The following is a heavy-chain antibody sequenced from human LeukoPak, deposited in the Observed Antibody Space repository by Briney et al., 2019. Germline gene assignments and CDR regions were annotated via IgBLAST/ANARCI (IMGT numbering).Heavy chain of an antibody. Sequence: GASVKVSCKASGYTFTGYYMHWVRQPPGQGLEWMGWINPNSGGTNYAQRFQGRVTMTRDTSISTAYMELSRLRSDDTAVYYCARSSWLSQSTPAYDYWGQGTLVTVSS. CDR1: GYTFTGYY. CDR3: ARSSWLSQSTPAYDY. CDR2: INPNSGGT. D-gene: IGHD3-22*01. J-gene: IGHJ4*02. V-gene: IGHV1-2*02.